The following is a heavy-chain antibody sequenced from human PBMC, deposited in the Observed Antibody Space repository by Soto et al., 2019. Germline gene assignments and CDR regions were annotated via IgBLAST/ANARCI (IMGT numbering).Heavy chain of an antibody. J-gene: IGHJ6*03. CDR1: GFSFDDYA. CDR2: ITWNGGSI. Sequence: EVQLVESGGGLVQPGRSLRLSCAASGFSFDDYAMHWVRQAPGKGLEWVSGITWNGGSIGYADSVKGRFTISRDNAKNSLYLQMNSPRAEDTALYYCAKDSTLYYYYYMDVWGKGTTVTVSS. CDR3: AKDSTLYYYYYMDV. V-gene: IGHV3-9*01.